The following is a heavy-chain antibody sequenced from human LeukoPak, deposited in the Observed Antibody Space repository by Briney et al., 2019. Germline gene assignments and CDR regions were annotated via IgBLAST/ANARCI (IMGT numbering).Heavy chain of an antibody. J-gene: IGHJ1*01. CDR2: INPNSGGT. CDR3: ARDQGYCSSTSCYAEYQH. V-gene: IGHV1-2*02. CDR1: GYTFTGYY. Sequence: ASVKVSCKASGYTFTGYYMHWVRQAPGQGLEWMGWINPNSGGTNYAQKFQGRVTMTRDTSTSTVYMELGSLRSEDTAVYYCARDQGYCSSTSCYAEYQHWGQGTLVTVSS. D-gene: IGHD2-2*01.